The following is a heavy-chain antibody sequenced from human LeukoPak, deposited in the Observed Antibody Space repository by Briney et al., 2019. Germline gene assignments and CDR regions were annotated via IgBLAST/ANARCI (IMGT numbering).Heavy chain of an antibody. CDR1: GGSISSGDYY. D-gene: IGHD3-10*01. CDR3: ARVWRDEVRADY. CDR2: IYYSGST. J-gene: IGHJ4*02. Sequence: PSETLSLTCTVSGGSISSGDYYWSWIRQPPGKGLEWIGYIYYSGSTYYNPSLKSRVTISVDTSKNQFSLKLSSVTAADTAVYYCARVWRDEVRADYWGQGTLVTVSS. V-gene: IGHV4-30-4*01.